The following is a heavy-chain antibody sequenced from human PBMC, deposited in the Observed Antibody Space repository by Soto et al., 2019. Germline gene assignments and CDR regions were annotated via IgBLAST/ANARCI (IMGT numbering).Heavy chain of an antibody. J-gene: IGHJ3*02. CDR2: IRSKANSYAT. Sequence: PGGSLRLSCAASGFTFSGSAMHWVRQASGKGLEWVGRIRSKANSYATAYAASVKGRFTISRDDSKNTAYLQMNSLKTEDTAVYYCTRHPERDYDSSASLAFDTWGQGTMVTVSS. CDR3: TRHPERDYDSSASLAFDT. D-gene: IGHD3-22*01. CDR1: GFTFSGSA. V-gene: IGHV3-73*01.